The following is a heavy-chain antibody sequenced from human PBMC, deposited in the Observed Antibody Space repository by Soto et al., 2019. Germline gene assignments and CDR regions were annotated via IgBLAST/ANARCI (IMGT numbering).Heavy chain of an antibody. V-gene: IGHV4-39*01. CDR1: GGSIINSSYY. CDR2: IYYGGST. CDR3: VRQPLISLIEVLRTD. J-gene: IGHJ4*02. D-gene: IGHD3-22*01. Sequence: SETLSLTCTVSGGSIINSSYYGGWIRQPPGKGLEWIGSIYYGGSTYYNPSLKSRVTISVDTSKNQFSLKLTSLTAADTAVYYCVRQPLISLIEVLRTDWGRGTLVTVSS.